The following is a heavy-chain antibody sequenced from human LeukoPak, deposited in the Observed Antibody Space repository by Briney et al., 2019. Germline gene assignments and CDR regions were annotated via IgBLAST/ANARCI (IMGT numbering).Heavy chain of an antibody. CDR2: IKQDGSEK. D-gene: IGHD3-22*01. V-gene: IGHV3-7*04. Sequence: GGSLRLSCAAPGFTFSSYWRSWVRQAPGKGLEWVANIKQDGSEKYYVDSVKGRFTISRDNAENSLYLQMNSLRAEDTAVYYCARVLHKRNYDSTTYYGYWGQGTLVTVSS. CDR1: GFTFSSYW. CDR3: ARVLHKRNYDSTTYYGY. J-gene: IGHJ4*02.